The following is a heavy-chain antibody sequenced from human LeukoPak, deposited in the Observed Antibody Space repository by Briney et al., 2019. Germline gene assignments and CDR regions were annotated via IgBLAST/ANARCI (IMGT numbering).Heavy chain of an antibody. J-gene: IGHJ6*03. Sequence: GGSLRLSCAASGLTFSSYWMHWVRQAPGKGLVWVSRINTDGSSTSYADSVKGRFTISRDNAKNTLYLQMNSLRAEDTAVYYCARVGDCSGGSCFSYYYYYMDVWGKGTTVTVSS. V-gene: IGHV3-74*01. CDR2: INTDGSST. CDR3: ARVGDCSGGSCFSYYYYYMDV. D-gene: IGHD2-15*01. CDR1: GLTFSSYW.